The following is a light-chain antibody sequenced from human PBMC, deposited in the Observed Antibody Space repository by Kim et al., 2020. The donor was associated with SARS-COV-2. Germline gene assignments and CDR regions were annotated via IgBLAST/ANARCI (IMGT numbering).Light chain of an antibody. V-gene: IGLV2-14*03. CDR2: DVN. CDR1: SSDIGAYNY. Sequence: QSLTISCTGTSSDIGAYNYVSWYQQHPGKAPKLMIYDVNDRPSGVSNRFSGSKSGNTASLIISGLQPEDEADYYCTSYTSRSTLGVFGTGTKVTVL. CDR3: TSYTSRSTLGV. J-gene: IGLJ1*01.